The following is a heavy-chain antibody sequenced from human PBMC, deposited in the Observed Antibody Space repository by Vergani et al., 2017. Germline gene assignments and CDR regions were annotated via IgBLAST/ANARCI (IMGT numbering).Heavy chain of an antibody. CDR1: GFTLSSYA. CDR3: VKEADSSDWYAPFDD. Sequence: EVQLVESGGGLVQPGRSLRLSCAASGFTLSSYAMHWVRQAPGKGLEYVSAISSNGGRTYYADSVKGRFTISRDNSKNTLYLQMSSLRAEDTAVYYCVKEADSSDWYAPFDDWGQGTLVTVSS. CDR2: ISSNGGRT. D-gene: IGHD6-19*01. V-gene: IGHV3-64D*06. J-gene: IGHJ4*02.